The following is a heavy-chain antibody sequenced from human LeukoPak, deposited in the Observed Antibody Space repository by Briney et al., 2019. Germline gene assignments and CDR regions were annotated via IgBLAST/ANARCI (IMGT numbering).Heavy chain of an antibody. J-gene: IGHJ4*02. CDR2: IFHSGIT. Sequence: SETLSLTCTVSGYSISSGYYWGWIRQPPGKGLEWLVSIFHSGITYYNPSLESRVTISVDTSKNQFSLKLSSVTAADTAVYYCARDLSSGGSGHFDYWGQGTLVTVPS. D-gene: IGHD2-15*01. V-gene: IGHV4-38-2*02. CDR3: ARDLSSGGSGHFDY. CDR1: GYSISSGYY.